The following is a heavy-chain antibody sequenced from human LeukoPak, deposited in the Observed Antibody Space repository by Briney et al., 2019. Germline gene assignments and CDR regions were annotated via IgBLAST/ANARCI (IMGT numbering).Heavy chain of an antibody. CDR2: IYTSGST. D-gene: IGHD2-2*01. CDR3: ARDLRLGYCSSTSCYGAFDP. V-gene: IGHV4-4*07. CDR1: GGSISSYD. J-gene: IGHJ5*02. Sequence: PETLSLTCTVSGGSISSYDSSWIGQPAAQGLDWIGRIYTSGSTNYNPYLKSRVTISVDKSKNQFSLKLSPVTAADTAVYYCARDLRLGYCSSTSCYGAFDPWGQGTLVTVSS.